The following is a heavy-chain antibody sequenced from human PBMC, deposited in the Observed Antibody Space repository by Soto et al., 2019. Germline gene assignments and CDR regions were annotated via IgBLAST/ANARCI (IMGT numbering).Heavy chain of an antibody. Sequence: PSETLSLTCTVSGGSISSYYWSWIRQPPGKGLEWIGSIYYSGSTYYNPSLKSRVTISVDTSKNQFSLKLSSVTAADTAVYYCATLNDYYFDYWGQGTLVTVSS. J-gene: IGHJ4*02. CDR2: IYYSGST. CDR3: ATLNDYYFDY. V-gene: IGHV4-59*05. CDR1: GGSISSYY. D-gene: IGHD3-3*01.